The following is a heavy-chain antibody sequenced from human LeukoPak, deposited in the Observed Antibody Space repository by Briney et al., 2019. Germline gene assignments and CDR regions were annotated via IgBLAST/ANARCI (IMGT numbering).Heavy chain of an antibody. J-gene: IGHJ4*02. CDR2: ISGSDGRL. D-gene: IGHD2/OR15-2a*01. Sequence: GGSLRLSCAASGFTVSSNYMSWVRQAPGKGLEWVSAISGSDGRLFYADSVKGRFTISRDNARNSFYLEMRSLRAEDTAVYYCLSAGGYWGQGTLVTVSS. CDR3: LSAGGY. CDR1: GFTVSSNY. V-gene: IGHV3-53*01.